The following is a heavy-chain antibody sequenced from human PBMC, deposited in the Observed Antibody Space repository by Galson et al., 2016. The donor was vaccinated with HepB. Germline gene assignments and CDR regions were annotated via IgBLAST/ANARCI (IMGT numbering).Heavy chain of an antibody. CDR2: IHPSGST. V-gene: IGHV4-4*02. D-gene: IGHD1-7*01. J-gene: IGHJ4*02. CDR3: ATHKTGPTGSPFDY. Sequence: SETLSLTCGVSGDSMSSHDWWSWIRQPPGKGLEWIGEIHPSGSTNSNPSLKSRVTMTVDTSKNQFSLNLGPVTAADTAFYYCATHKTGPTGSPFDYWGQGALVTVSS. CDR1: GDSMSSHDW.